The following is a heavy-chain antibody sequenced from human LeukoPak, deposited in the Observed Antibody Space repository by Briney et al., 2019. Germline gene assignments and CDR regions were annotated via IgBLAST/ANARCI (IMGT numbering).Heavy chain of an antibody. CDR3: VRDFDGRNDYFDGVRFDY. Sequence: PGGSLRLSCAVSGVSVSNNYVAWVRQAPGKGLEWVSVVWRDGSTAYPDSVEGRFTISRDSSKNTVYLEMNNLRAEDTSVYYCVRDFDGRNDYFDGVRFDYWGLGTLVTVSS. D-gene: IGHD3-9*01. CDR2: VWRDGST. V-gene: IGHV3-66*02. CDR1: GVSVSNNY. J-gene: IGHJ4*02.